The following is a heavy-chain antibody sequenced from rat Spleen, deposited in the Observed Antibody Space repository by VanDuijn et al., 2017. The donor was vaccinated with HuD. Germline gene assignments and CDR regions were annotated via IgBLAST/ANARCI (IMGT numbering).Heavy chain of an antibody. D-gene: IGHD3-2*01. Sequence: QVQLKESGPGLVQPSQTLSLICTVSGFSLIRNSVHWVRQSPGTGLEWMGGMWGNGNADYNSALRSRLSISRDTSKNQVFLKMNSLQTDDTGIYFCASLFLPHCRAFNYWGQGVMVTVSS. V-gene: IGHV2-1*01. CDR3: ASLFLPHCRAFNY. J-gene: IGHJ2*01. CDR1: GFSLIRNS. CDR2: MWGNGNA.